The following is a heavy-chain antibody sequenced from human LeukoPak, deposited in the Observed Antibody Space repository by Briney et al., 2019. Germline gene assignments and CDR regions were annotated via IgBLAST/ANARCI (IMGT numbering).Heavy chain of an antibody. J-gene: IGHJ4*02. V-gene: IGHV3-23*01. Sequence: PGGSLRLSCAASGFTFSRYGMNWVRQAPGKGLEWVSGISDSGATIYYAHSVKGRFTISRDNSKNTLYLQMHSLRPEDTAIYYCAKIRAARPGYWGQGTLVTVPS. CDR2: ISDSGATI. D-gene: IGHD6-6*01. CDR1: GFTFSRYG. CDR3: AKIRAARPGY.